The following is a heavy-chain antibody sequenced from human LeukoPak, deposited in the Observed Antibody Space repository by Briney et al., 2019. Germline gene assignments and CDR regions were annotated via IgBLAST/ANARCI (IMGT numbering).Heavy chain of an antibody. J-gene: IGHJ4*02. D-gene: IGHD3-22*01. Sequence: ASVKVSCKASGYTFTSDGISWVRQAPGQGLEWMGWISAYNGNTNYAQKLQGRVTMTTDTSTSTAYMELRSLRSGDTAVYYCARVYYYDSSGYYFDYWGQGTLVTVSS. CDR1: GYTFTSDG. CDR3: ARVYYYDSSGYYFDY. V-gene: IGHV1-18*01. CDR2: ISAYNGNT.